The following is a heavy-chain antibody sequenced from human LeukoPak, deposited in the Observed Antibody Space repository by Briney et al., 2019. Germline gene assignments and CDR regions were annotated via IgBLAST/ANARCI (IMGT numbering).Heavy chain of an antibody. CDR3: ARAFRPASDPHDFYDF. CDR1: GFTFSNHP. J-gene: IGHJ3*01. Sequence: GGSLRPSCAASGFTFSNHPMHWVRQTPGKRLEYVSAISPRGDGTWYADSVKGRFTISRDNSKNTMYLQMGSLRPEDMGVYYCARAFRPASDPHDFYDFWGRGTTVTVSS. V-gene: IGHV3-64*02. CDR2: ISPRGDGT. D-gene: IGHD3/OR15-3a*01.